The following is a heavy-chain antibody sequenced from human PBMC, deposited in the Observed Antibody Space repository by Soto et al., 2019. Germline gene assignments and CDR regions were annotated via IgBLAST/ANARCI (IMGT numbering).Heavy chain of an antibody. J-gene: IGHJ4*02. Sequence: QVQLVQSGAEVKKPGSSVKVSCKASGGTFSSYAISWVRQAPGQGLEWMGGIIPIFGTANYAQKFQGRVTMTTDTSATTAYMELRSLRSDDTAVYYCARSSIVGAPDDYWGQGTLVTVSS. CDR1: GGTFSSYA. CDR3: ARSSIVGAPDDY. D-gene: IGHD1-26*01. V-gene: IGHV1-69*06. CDR2: IIPIFGTA.